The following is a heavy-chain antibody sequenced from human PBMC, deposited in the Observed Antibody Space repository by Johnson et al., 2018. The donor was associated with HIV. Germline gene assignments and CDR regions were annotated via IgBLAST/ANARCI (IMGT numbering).Heavy chain of an antibody. V-gene: IGHV3-30*04. CDR3: ASGEKVKLAVGARGAFDI. J-gene: IGHJ3*02. CDR1: GFTLSSYP. Sequence: VQFVESGGGVVQPGRSLRLSCAASGFTLSSYPMHWVRQAPGKGLEWVAVISYDGSNKYYADSVKGRFTISRDNSKNTLYLQMNSLRAEDTAVYYCASGEKVKLAVGARGAFDIWGQGTMVTVSS. CDR2: ISYDGSNK. D-gene: IGHD1-26*01.